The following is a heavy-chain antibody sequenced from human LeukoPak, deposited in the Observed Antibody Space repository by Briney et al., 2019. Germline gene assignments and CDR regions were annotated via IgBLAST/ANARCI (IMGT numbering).Heavy chain of an antibody. D-gene: IGHD1-7*01. J-gene: IGHJ5*02. CDR3: ATSFNWNYDH. V-gene: IGHV3-23*01. CDR1: GFTFRTYA. Sequence: PGGSLRLSCAASGFTFRTYAMGWVRQAPGKGLEWVSAIGDSGDATYYADSVKGRFTISRDNSKNTLYLQMSSLRAEDTALYYCATSFNWNYDHCGQGTLVTVSS. CDR2: IGDSGDAT.